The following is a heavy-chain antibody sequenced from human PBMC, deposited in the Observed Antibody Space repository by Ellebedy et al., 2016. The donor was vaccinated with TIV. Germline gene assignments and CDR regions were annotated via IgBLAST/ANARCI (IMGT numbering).Heavy chain of an antibody. D-gene: IGHD3-16*01. Sequence: PGGSLRLSCAASGFTFSDHYMDWVRQAPGKGLEWVGFIRNKRYGGTAEYAASVKGRFTISRDDSRNSLYLQMNSLRDEDTAVYYCAMITFDPDYWGQGTLVTVSS. V-gene: IGHV3-72*01. J-gene: IGHJ4*02. CDR1: GFTFSDHY. CDR2: IRNKRYGGTA. CDR3: AMITFDPDY.